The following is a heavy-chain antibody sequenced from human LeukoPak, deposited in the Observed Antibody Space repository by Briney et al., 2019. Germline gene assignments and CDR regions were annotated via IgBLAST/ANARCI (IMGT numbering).Heavy chain of an antibody. CDR1: GFTFSSHW. Sequence: GGSLRLSCAASGFTFSSHWMHWVRQAPGKGLVYVSRLNGDGTYTNYADSVEGRFTISRDNAKHSLYLQMNSLRAEDTAVYYCARDDVLSLGISFDLWGRGTLVTVSS. V-gene: IGHV3-74*01. D-gene: IGHD3-10*02. J-gene: IGHJ2*01. CDR2: LNGDGTYT. CDR3: ARDDVLSLGISFDL.